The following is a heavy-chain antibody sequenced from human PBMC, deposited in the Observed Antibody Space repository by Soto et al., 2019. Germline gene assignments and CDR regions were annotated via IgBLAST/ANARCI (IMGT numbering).Heavy chain of an antibody. V-gene: IGHV1-69*01. J-gene: IGHJ5*02. CDR1: GGTFSSYA. CDR2: LIPIFGTA. Sequence: QVQLVQSGAEVKKPGSSVKVSCKASGGTFSSYAISWVRQAPGQGLEWMGGLIPIFGTANYAQKFQGRVTINADESTSPAYMELSSLRYEDTAGYYGARATVKRSNWFDPWGQGTLVTVSS. D-gene: IGHD4-17*01. CDR3: ARATVKRSNWFDP.